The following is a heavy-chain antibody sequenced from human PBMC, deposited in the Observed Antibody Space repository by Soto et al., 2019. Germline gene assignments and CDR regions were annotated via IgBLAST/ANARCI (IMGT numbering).Heavy chain of an antibody. CDR2: LFGDGSKL. CDR3: AKGLRPDGRSDLDN. CDR1: GVDFRIYA. J-gene: IGHJ4*02. V-gene: IGHV3-23*04. Sequence: EGQLVESGGGLAQPGGSLRLSCVGSGVDFRIYAMNWLRQAPGKGLEWVAVLFGDGSKLGYADSVRGRFTISRDNSKNTLYLQMDRLRAEDTAVYYCAKGLRPDGRSDLDNWGQGTLVTVSS. D-gene: IGHD1-26*01.